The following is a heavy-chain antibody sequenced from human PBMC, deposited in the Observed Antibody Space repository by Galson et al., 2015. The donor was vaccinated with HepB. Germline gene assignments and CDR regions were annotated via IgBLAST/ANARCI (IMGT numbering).Heavy chain of an antibody. CDR3: AKGDYYDSSGYPPDLDY. V-gene: IGHV3-30*18. J-gene: IGHJ4*02. D-gene: IGHD3-22*01. Sequence: SLRLSCAASGFTFSSYGMHWVRQAPGKGLEWVAVISYDGSNKYYADSVKGRFTISRDNSKNTLYLQMNSLRAEDTAVYYCAKGDYYDSSGYPPDLDYWGQGTLVTVSS. CDR2: ISYDGSNK. CDR1: GFTFSSYG.